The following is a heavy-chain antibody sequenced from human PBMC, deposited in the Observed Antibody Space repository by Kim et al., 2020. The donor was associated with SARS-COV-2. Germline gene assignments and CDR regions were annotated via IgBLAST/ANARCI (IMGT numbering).Heavy chain of an antibody. CDR2: INAANGNT. V-gene: IGHV1-3*01. D-gene: IGHD5-12*01. J-gene: IGHJ4*02. CDR1: GFTFTSYS. CDR3: ARGPQSAYSGYDY. Sequence: ASVKVSCKASGFTFTSYSIHWVRQAPGQGLEWMGWINAANGNTQFSEKFQGRVSITRDTSATTAYLELSRLTSADTALYFCARGPQSAYSGYDYWGQGTL.